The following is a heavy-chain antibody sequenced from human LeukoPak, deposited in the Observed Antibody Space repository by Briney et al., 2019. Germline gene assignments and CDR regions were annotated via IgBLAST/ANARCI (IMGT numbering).Heavy chain of an antibody. CDR2: IYSDGST. D-gene: IGHD1-26*01. Sequence: GGSLRLSCAASGFAVSTNYLSWVRQAPGKGLEWVSVIYSDGSTYYTDSVKGRFTISRDNSKNTLYLQMNSLRPEDTAVYYCARDQSSESYYPWGWFDPWGQGTLVTVSS. CDR3: ARDQSSESYYPWGWFDP. V-gene: IGHV3-66*02. J-gene: IGHJ5*02. CDR1: GFAVSTNY.